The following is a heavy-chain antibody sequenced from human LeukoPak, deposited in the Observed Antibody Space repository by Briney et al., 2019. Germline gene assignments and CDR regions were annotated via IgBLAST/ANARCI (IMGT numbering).Heavy chain of an antibody. CDR3: ARDFLGYCSSTSCYGGDY. CDR1: GYTFINYG. D-gene: IGHD2-2*01. J-gene: IGHJ4*02. CDR2: ISAYNGNT. Sequence: ASVKVSCKASGYTFINYGFSWVRQAPGQGLEWMGWISAYNGNTNYLQKFQGRVTMTTDTSTSTAYMELRSLRSDDTAVYYCARDFLGYCSSTSCYGGDYWGQGTLVTVSS. V-gene: IGHV1-18*04.